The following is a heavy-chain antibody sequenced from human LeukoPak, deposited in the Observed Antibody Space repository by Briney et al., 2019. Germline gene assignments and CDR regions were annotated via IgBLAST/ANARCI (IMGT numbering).Heavy chain of an antibody. Sequence: PGGSLRLSCAASRFTFSSYAMSWVRQAPGKGLEWVSGISSSGGSTYYADSVKGRFTISRDNSKNTLYLQMNSLRAEDTAVYYCAKDPEQWPKMVWYFDLWGRGTLVTVSS. CDR1: RFTFSSYA. J-gene: IGHJ2*01. CDR3: AKDPEQWPKMVWYFDL. V-gene: IGHV3-23*01. D-gene: IGHD6-19*01. CDR2: ISSSGGST.